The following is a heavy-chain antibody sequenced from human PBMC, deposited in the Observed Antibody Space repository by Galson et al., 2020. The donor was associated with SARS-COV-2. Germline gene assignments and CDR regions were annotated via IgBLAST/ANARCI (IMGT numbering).Heavy chain of an antibody. J-gene: IGHJ6*02. CDR1: GFPFSTYS. D-gene: IGHD5-18*01. CDR3: ARDEEIRGYSYGGLYYGMDV. Sequence: NSGGSLRLTCAASGFPFSTYSINWVRLPPGKGLEWVSSISTSSSYTYYVDSVKGRFSISRDNPRNSLYLQMNSLRAEDTAVYYCARDEEIRGYSYGGLYYGMDVWGQGTTVTVSS. CDR2: ISTSSSYT. V-gene: IGHV3-21*01.